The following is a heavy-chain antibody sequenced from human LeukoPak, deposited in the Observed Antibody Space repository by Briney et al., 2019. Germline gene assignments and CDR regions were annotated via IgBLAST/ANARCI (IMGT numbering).Heavy chain of an antibody. J-gene: IGHJ3*02. CDR3: ARLAKGIVVVPAAMGDDAFDI. Sequence: SETLSLTCAVYGGSFSGYYWSWIRQPPGKGLEWIGEINHSGSTNYNPSLKSRVTISVDTSKNQFSLKLSSVTAADTAVYYCARLAKGIVVVPAAMGDDAFDIWGQGTMATVSS. V-gene: IGHV4-34*01. D-gene: IGHD2-2*01. CDR2: INHSGST. CDR1: GGSFSGYY.